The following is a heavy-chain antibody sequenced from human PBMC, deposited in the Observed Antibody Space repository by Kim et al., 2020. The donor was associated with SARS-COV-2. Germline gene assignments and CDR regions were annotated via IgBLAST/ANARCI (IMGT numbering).Heavy chain of an antibody. V-gene: IGHV4-59*01. J-gene: IGHJ4*02. CDR3: ARAPHGSGSYYLYY. Sequence: NPSLKSRVTISVDTSKNQFSLKLSSVTAADTAVYYCARAPHGSGSYYLYYWGQGTLVTVSS. D-gene: IGHD3-10*01.